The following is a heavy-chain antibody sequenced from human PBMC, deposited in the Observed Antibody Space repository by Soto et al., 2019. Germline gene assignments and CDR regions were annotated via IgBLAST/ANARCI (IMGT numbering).Heavy chain of an antibody. D-gene: IGHD3-10*01. CDR1: GGSISSGGYY. V-gene: IGHV4-31*03. CDR2: IYCSRST. CDR3: ASGSGSYYSWFDP. Sequence: SLTCTVSGGSISSGGYYWSWIRQHPGKGLEWIGYIYCSRSTYYNPSLKSRVTISVDTSKNQFSLKLSSVTAADTAVYYCASGSGSYYSWFDPWGQGTLVTVSS. J-gene: IGHJ5*02.